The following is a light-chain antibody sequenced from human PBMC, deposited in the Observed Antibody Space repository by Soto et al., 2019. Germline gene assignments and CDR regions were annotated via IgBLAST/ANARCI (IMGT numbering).Light chain of an antibody. V-gene: IGKV3-15*01. Sequence: EIVMTQSPATLSVSPGERATLSCGASQSVSSNLAWYQHKPGQAPRLLIYGASTRATGVPARFSGSGSGTEFTLTISSLQSEDFAVYYCHQYNNWPRTFGQGTSVEIQ. CDR3: HQYNNWPRT. J-gene: IGKJ1*01. CDR1: QSVSSN. CDR2: GAS.